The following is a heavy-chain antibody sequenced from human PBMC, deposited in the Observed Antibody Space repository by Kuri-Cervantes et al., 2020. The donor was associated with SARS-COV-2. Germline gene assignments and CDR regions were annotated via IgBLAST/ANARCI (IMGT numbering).Heavy chain of an antibody. V-gene: IGHV4-4*07. J-gene: IGHJ6*02. D-gene: IGHD3-10*01. CDR1: GFTFSDYY. Sequence: GSLRLSCVASGFTFSDYYMSWIRQPAGKGLEWIGRIYTSGSTNYNPSLKSRVTMSVDTSKNQFSLKLSSVTAADTAVYYCARGRVLLWFGELFHDYYYGMDVWGQGTTVTVSS. CDR3: ARGRVLLWFGELFHDYYYGMDV. CDR2: IYTSGST.